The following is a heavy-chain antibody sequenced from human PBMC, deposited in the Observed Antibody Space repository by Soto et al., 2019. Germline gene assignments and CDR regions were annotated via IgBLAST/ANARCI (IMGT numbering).Heavy chain of an antibody. CDR2: INHSGST. Sequence: SETLSLTCAVYGGSFSCYYWSWIRQPPGKGLEWIGEINHSGSTNYNPSLKSRVTISVDTSKNQFSLKLSSVTAADTAVYYCARXGRITIFGVVSRSWFDPWGQGTLVTVSS. J-gene: IGHJ5*02. CDR1: GGSFSCYY. D-gene: IGHD3-3*01. V-gene: IGHV4-34*01. CDR3: ARXGRITIFGVVSRSWFDP.